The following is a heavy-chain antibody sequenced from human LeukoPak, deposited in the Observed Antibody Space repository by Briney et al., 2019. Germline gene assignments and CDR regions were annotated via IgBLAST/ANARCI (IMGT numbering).Heavy chain of an antibody. V-gene: IGHV3-9*01. CDR1: GFTFDNYA. J-gene: IGHJ4*02. Sequence: GRSLRLSCAASGFTFDNYAMHWVRQAPGKGLEWLSIISWNSGYIGYADSVKGRFTISRDNAKKSLDLQMNSLRAEDTAFYYCAKVRGTYSSGYFSDYWGQGTLVTVSS. CDR3: AKVRGTYSSGYFSDY. CDR2: ISWNSGYI. D-gene: IGHD6-19*01.